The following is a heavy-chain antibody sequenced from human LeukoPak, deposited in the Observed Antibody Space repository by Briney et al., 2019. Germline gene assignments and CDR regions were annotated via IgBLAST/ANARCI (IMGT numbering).Heavy chain of an antibody. CDR2: ISNSGSMI. Sequence: GGSLRLSCAVSGLTFSSYNMNWVRQATGKGLEWVSSISNSGSMIYYAASVKGLFTLSRDNAKNSLYLQMNSLRDEDTAVYYCARVPISGWSADYWGQGTLVTVSS. J-gene: IGHJ4*02. D-gene: IGHD6-19*01. V-gene: IGHV3-48*02. CDR3: ARVPISGWSADY. CDR1: GLTFSSYN.